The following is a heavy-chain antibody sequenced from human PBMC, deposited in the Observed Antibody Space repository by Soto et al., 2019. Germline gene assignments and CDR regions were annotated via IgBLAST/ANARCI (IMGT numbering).Heavy chain of an antibody. Sequence: PGGSLRLSCAASGFTFSSYAMSWVRQAPGKGLEWVSAISGSGGSTYYADSVKGRFTISRDNSKNMLYLQMNSLRAEDTAVYYCAKEGLMVYANYYYYGMDVWGQGTTVTVSS. D-gene: IGHD2-8*01. CDR3: AKEGLMVYANYYYYGMDV. CDR2: ISGSGGST. V-gene: IGHV3-23*01. J-gene: IGHJ6*02. CDR1: GFTFSSYA.